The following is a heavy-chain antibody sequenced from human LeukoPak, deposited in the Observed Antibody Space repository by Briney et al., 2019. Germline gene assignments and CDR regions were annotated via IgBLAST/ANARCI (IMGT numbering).Heavy chain of an antibody. CDR1: GYTFTSYG. J-gene: IGHJ4*02. Sequence: GASVKVSCKASGYTFTSYGISWVRQAPGQGLEWMGWISAYNGNTNYAQKLQGRVTMTTDTSTSTAYMELRSLRSDDTAVYYCALGSIPYCSSTSCPLDYWGQGTLVTVSS. D-gene: IGHD2-2*01. CDR2: ISAYNGNT. CDR3: ALGSIPYCSSTSCPLDY. V-gene: IGHV1-18*01.